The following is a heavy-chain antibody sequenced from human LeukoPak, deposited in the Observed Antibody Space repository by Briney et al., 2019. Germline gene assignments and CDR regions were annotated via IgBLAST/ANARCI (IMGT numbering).Heavy chain of an antibody. V-gene: IGHV1-18*01. Sequence: ASVKVSCKTSGYTFTSYGISWVRQAPGQGLEWKGWFSAYNGNTNYAQKLQGRVTMTTDTSTSTAYMELRSLRSDDTAVYYCAREKLPLFGLLFVPYYFDYWGQGTLVTVSS. J-gene: IGHJ4*02. CDR3: AREKLPLFGLLFVPYYFDY. CDR2: FSAYNGNT. D-gene: IGHD2-21*02. CDR1: GYTFTSYG.